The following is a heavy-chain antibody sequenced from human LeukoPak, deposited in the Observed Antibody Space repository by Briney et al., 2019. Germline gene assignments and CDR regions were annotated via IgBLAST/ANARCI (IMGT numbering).Heavy chain of an antibody. CDR3: ARVGIVVVPAAPFDY. D-gene: IGHD2-2*01. J-gene: IGHJ4*02. Sequence: GASVKVSCKXSGYTFTGYYMHWVRQAPGQGLEGMGWINPNSGGTNYAQKFQGRVTMTRDTSISTAYMELSRLRSDDTAVYYCARVGIVVVPAAPFDYWGQGTLVTVSS. V-gene: IGHV1-2*02. CDR1: GYTFTGYY. CDR2: INPNSGGT.